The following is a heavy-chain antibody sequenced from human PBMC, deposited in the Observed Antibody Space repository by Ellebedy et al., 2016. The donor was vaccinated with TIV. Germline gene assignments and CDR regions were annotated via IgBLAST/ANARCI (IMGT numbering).Heavy chain of an antibody. D-gene: IGHD3-10*01. CDR1: GFSFSAHY. CDR3: GDFGSEILG. CDR2: IRLKADGGTT. J-gene: IGHJ4*02. V-gene: IGHV3-72*01. Sequence: GGSLRLSCAASGFSFSAHYMDWVRQAPGKGLEWVGYIRLKADGGTTEYAASVKGRFTISRDDSKNLVYLQMNSLKTEDTAVYYCGDFGSEILGWGQGTLVTVSS.